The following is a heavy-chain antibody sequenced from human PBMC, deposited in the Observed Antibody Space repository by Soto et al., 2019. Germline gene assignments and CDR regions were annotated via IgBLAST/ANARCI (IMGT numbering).Heavy chain of an antibody. J-gene: IGHJ6*02. CDR1: GFTFSSYA. V-gene: IGHV3-30-3*01. Sequence: QVQLVESGGGVVQPGRSLRLSCAASGFTFSSYAMHWVRQAPGKGLEWVAVISYDGSNKYYADSVKGRFTISRDNFKNTLYLQMNSLRAEDTAVYYCARDLDAGSGWYTDYYYGMDVWGQGTTVTVSS. CDR2: ISYDGSNK. CDR3: ARDLDAGSGWYTDYYYGMDV. D-gene: IGHD6-19*01.